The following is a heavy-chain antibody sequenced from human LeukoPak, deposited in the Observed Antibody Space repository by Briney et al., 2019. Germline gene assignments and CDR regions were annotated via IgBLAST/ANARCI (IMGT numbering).Heavy chain of an antibody. V-gene: IGHV4-31*03. CDR3: ARDTFLIGSGSYYDYDAFDI. J-gene: IGHJ3*02. CDR2: IYYSGST. Sequence: PSQTLSLTCTVSGGSISSGGYYWSWIRQHRGKGLEWIGYIYYSGSTYYNPSLKSRVTISVDTSKNQFSLKLSSVIAADTAVYYCARDTFLIGSGSYYDYDAFDIWGQGTMVTVSS. CDR1: GGSISSGGYY. D-gene: IGHD3-10*01.